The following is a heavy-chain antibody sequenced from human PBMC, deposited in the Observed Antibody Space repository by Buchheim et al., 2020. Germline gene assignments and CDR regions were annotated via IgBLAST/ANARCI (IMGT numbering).Heavy chain of an antibody. Sequence: EVQLVESGGGLVQPGGSLRLSCAASGITVTSRYMSWVRQAPGKGLEWVSIIHGDGKINYADSVKGRFTISRDSSRNTVYVQMNSLRAEDTAVYYCLTYGDWGQGTL. CDR2: IHGDGKI. CDR3: LTYGD. D-gene: IGHD2-21*01. J-gene: IGHJ4*02. CDR1: GITVTSRY. V-gene: IGHV3-66*01.